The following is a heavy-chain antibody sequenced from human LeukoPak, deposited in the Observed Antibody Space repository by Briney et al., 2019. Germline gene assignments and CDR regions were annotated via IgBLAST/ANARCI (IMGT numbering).Heavy chain of an antibody. CDR2: IWYDGRNK. CDR1: GFTFSSYG. Sequence: GGSLRLSCAASGFTFSSYGMHWVRQAPGKGLEWVGVIWYDGRNKQYAESVKGRFTISRDNSKNMLYLQMNSLRGEDTAVYYCARGETNWFDSWGQGTLVTASS. CDR3: ARGETNWFDS. J-gene: IGHJ5*01. V-gene: IGHV3-33*01.